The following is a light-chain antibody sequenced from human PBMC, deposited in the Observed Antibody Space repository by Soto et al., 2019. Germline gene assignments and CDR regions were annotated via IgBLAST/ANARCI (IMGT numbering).Light chain of an antibody. CDR1: TGAVTSGHH. V-gene: IGLV7-43*01. Sequence: QTVVTQEPSLTVSPGGTVTLTCASSTGAVTSGHHPNWFQQKPGQPPRALIYSISNNYSWTPARFSGSLLGGKAALTLSGVQPEDEADYYCLLYYGGAQPWVLGGGTKVTVL. CDR3: LLYYGGAQPWV. J-gene: IGLJ3*02. CDR2: SIS.